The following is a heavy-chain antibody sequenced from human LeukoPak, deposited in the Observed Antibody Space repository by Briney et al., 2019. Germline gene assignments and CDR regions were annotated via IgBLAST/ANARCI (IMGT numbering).Heavy chain of an antibody. J-gene: IGHJ4*02. CDR1: GFTFYIYA. CDR2: IGDDGSHK. V-gene: IGHV3-30-3*01. CDR3: ARDTTGHYDY. D-gene: IGHD1-1*01. Sequence: GGSLRLSCAASGFTFYIYAIHWIRQAPGKGLQWVAVIGDDGSHKDYVDSVKGRFTISRDNSKNTLYLQMNSLRAEDTAVYYCARDTTGHYDYWGQGTLVTVSS.